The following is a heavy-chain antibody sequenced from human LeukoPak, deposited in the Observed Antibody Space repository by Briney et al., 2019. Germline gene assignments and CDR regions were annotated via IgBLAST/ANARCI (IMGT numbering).Heavy chain of an antibody. Sequence: SETLSLTCAVYGGSFSGYYWSWIRQPPGKGLEWIGEINHSGSTNYNPSLKSRVTISVDTSKNQFSLKPSSVTAADTAVYYCARGTAVAGSHSHGAFDIWGQGTMVTVSS. V-gene: IGHV4-34*01. J-gene: IGHJ3*02. CDR2: INHSGST. CDR3: ARGTAVAGSHSHGAFDI. CDR1: GGSFSGYY. D-gene: IGHD6-19*01.